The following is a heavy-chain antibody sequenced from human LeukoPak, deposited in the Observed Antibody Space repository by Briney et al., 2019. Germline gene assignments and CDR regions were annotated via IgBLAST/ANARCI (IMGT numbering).Heavy chain of an antibody. CDR3: AREFEGYCSSTSCYPTNWFDP. V-gene: IGHV1-69*05. J-gene: IGHJ5*02. CDR1: GGTFSSYA. CDR2: IIPFFGTA. D-gene: IGHD2-2*01. Sequence: SVKVSCKASGGTFSSYAISWVRQAPGQGLEWMGWIIPFFGTANYAQKFQGRVTITTDESTSTAYMELSSLRSEDTAVYYCAREFEGYCSSTSCYPTNWFDPWGQGTLVTVSS.